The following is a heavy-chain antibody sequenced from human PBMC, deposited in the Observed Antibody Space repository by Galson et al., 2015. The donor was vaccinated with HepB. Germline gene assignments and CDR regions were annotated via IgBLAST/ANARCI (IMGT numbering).Heavy chain of an antibody. V-gene: IGHV3-23*01. Sequence: SLRLSCAASGFTFSNYAMTWVRQAPGKGLEWVSTINGGGSTYYADSVKGRFTISRDNSKNTLYLQMNSLRAEDTAVYYCAKELTTVTTISYFDYWGQRTLVTVSS. D-gene: IGHD4-17*01. CDR2: INGGGST. CDR1: GFTFSNYA. CDR3: AKELTTVTTISYFDY. J-gene: IGHJ4*02.